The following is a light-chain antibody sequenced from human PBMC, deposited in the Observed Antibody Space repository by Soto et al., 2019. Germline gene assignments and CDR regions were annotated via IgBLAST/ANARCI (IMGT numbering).Light chain of an antibody. CDR1: SSKIGSNT. CDR3: AAWDDSLNGPRYV. CDR2: SNN. Sequence: QSVLTHIASASGTPGQGVTISCSGSSSKIGSNTVKWYQQLPGTAPKLLIYSNNQRPSVVPDRFSVSNSGTSASLAISGLQSEDEADYYCAAWDDSLNGPRYVFGTGTKVTVL. J-gene: IGLJ1*01. V-gene: IGLV1-44*01.